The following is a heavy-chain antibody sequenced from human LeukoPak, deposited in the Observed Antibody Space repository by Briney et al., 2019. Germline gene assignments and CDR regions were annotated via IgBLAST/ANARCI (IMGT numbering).Heavy chain of an antibody. D-gene: IGHD5-24*01. V-gene: IGHV4-38-2*01. J-gene: IGHJ4*01. CDR1: GYSIRSGYY. CDR3: ASHTAGHGSGY. Sequence: NSSETLSLTCAVSGYSIRSGYYWGWIRQSPGKGLEWIGSVFSGNTHYNPSLKSRVTISVDTSKNQFSLNLNSVTVADTAVYYCASHTAGHGSGYWGHGILVTVSS. CDR2: VFSGNT.